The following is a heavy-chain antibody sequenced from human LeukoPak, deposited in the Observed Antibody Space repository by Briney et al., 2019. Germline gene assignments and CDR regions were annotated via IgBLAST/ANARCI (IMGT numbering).Heavy chain of an antibody. Sequence: GGSLRLSCAASGFTFSDYYMSWIRQAPGKGLEWVSIISSTSDYIFDADSVKGRFTISRDNAKNSLFLQMNSLRAEDTAVYYCARGDISVTKHFDYWGQGSLVTVSS. CDR2: ISSTSDYI. J-gene: IGHJ4*02. V-gene: IGHV3-11*06. D-gene: IGHD1-7*01. CDR3: ARGDISVTKHFDY. CDR1: GFTFSDYY.